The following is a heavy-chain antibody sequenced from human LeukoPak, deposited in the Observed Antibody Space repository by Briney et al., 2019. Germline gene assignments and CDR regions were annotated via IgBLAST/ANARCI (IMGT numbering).Heavy chain of an antibody. J-gene: IGHJ3*02. CDR1: GFTFSSYS. CDR2: ISSSSGYI. CDR3: AREAGPGAFDI. V-gene: IGHV3-21*01. Sequence: PGGSLRLSCAASGFTFSSYSMNWVRQAPGKGLEWVSSISSSSGYIYYADSVKGRFTISRDNAKNSLYLQMNSLRAEDTAVYYCAREAGPGAFDIWGQGTMVTVSS.